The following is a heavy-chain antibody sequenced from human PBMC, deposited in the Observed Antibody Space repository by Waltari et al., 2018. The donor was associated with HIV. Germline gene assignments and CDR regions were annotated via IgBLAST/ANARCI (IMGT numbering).Heavy chain of an antibody. CDR3: ARQQLGSGALDL. J-gene: IGHJ4*02. D-gene: IGHD3-10*02. V-gene: IGHV3-21*02. CDR2: ISSGTSYI. CDR1: GLTFSTDP. Sequence: EVQLVESGGGLVKPGGCLRLACTASGLTFSTDPMNWVRQAPGKGLEWVSSISSGTSYIYYADSVTGRFTVSRDNAKNSLFLQMNSLRADDTAVYYCARQQLGSGALDLWGQGTLVTVSS.